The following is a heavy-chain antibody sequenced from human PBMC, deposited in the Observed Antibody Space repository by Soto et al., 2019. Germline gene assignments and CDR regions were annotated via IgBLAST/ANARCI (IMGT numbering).Heavy chain of an antibody. D-gene: IGHD6-13*01. CDR3: ARYSAASGTYYFDY. Sequence: SETLSLTWTVSGGSISASSYYWGWIRQPPGKGLEWIGSMDYSRGTNYNPSLRSRVTMSLDKSKNQLSLILYSVTAADTGVYYCARYSAASGTYYFDYWGQGTLVTVSS. CDR1: GGSISASSYY. V-gene: IGHV4-39*07. CDR2: MDYSRGT. J-gene: IGHJ4*01.